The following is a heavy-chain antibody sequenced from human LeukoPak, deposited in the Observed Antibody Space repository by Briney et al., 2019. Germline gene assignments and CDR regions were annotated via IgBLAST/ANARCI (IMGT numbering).Heavy chain of an antibody. J-gene: IGHJ6*02. Sequence: SETLSLTCTVSGGSISSSSYYWGWIRQPPGKGLEWIGSIYYSGSTYYNPSLKSRVTISVDTSKNQFSLKLSSVTAADTALYYCASLKVHYYYDSSGYSFGTTYYGMDVWGQGTTVTVSS. CDR2: IYYSGST. D-gene: IGHD3-22*01. V-gene: IGHV4-39*01. CDR3: ASLKVHYYYDSSGYSFGTTYYGMDV. CDR1: GGSISSSSYY.